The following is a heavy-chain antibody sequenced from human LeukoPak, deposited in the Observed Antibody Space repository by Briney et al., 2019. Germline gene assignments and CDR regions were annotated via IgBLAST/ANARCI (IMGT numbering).Heavy chain of an antibody. CDR3: ARGSNYYGSGSAYYYYMDV. D-gene: IGHD3-10*01. V-gene: IGHV4-4*07. Sequence: PSETLSLTCTVSGGSISSYYWSWIRQPPGKGLEWIGRIHASENTNYNPSLKSRITMSVDTSKNQFSLKLSSVTAADTAVYYCARGSNYYGSGSAYYYYMDVWGKGTTVTVSS. J-gene: IGHJ6*03. CDR1: GGSISSYY. CDR2: IHASENT.